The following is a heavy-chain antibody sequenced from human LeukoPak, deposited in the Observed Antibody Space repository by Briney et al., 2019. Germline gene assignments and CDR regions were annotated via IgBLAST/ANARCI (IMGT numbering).Heavy chain of an antibody. Sequence: GGSLRLSCAASGFTFSTYDMHWVRQAPGKGLEWVACIPYDGSNKYYTDSVKGRFTISRDDSKNTLYLQMNSLRAEDTAVYYCARGAGYNYPYYFDYWGQGTLVTVSS. CDR3: ARGAGYNYPYYFDY. J-gene: IGHJ4*02. CDR2: IPYDGSNK. D-gene: IGHD5-24*01. V-gene: IGHV3-30*04. CDR1: GFTFSTYD.